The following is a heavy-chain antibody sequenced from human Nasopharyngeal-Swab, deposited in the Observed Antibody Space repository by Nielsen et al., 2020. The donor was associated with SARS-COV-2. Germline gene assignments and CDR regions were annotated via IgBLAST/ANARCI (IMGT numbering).Heavy chain of an antibody. CDR1: GLSFSRYA. D-gene: IGHD4-23*01. Sequence: GESLKISCVGSGLSFSRYAMHWVRQAPGKGLECVALISYDGSNIQYADSVRGRFTISRDNPKSTLYLQMNSLTTDDTAVYYCARDEVQQGTTTVGYLDYWGQGTLVTVSP. CDR2: ISYDGSNI. CDR3: ARDEVQQGTTTVGYLDY. J-gene: IGHJ4*02. V-gene: IGHV3-30*04.